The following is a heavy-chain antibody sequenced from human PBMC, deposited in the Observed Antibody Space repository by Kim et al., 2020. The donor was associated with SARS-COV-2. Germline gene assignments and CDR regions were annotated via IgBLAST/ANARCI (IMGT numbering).Heavy chain of an antibody. D-gene: IGHD3-22*01. J-gene: IGHJ4*02. Sequence: GGSLRLSCAASGFTFSSYAMHWVRQAPGKGLEWVAVITRDGGNNYYADSVKGRFTISRDNSKNTLYLQMNSLRAEDTAVYYCARDLRGYYCFDYWGQGTLVTVSS. CDR3: ARDLRGYYCFDY. CDR2: ITRDGGNN. V-gene: IGHV3-30*14. CDR1: GFTFSSYA.